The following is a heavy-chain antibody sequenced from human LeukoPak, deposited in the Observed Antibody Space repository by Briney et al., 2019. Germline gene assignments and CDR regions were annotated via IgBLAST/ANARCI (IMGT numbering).Heavy chain of an antibody. J-gene: IGHJ4*02. CDR2: ISGSAIST. CDR1: GFTFSSYA. V-gene: IGHV3-23*01. D-gene: IGHD3-9*01. Sequence: GGSLRLSCAASGFTFSSYAMSWIRQAPGKGLEWVSTISGSAISTYYADSVKGRFTISRDNSRNTLYLQMNSLRAEDTALFYCAKGDNNILTGYYNSFDSWGQGTLVTVSS. CDR3: AKGDNNILTGYYNSFDS.